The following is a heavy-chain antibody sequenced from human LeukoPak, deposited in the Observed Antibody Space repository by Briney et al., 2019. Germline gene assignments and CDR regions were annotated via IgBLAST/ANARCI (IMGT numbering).Heavy chain of an antibody. CDR3: VRGGDLAIAGPHFDS. D-gene: IGHD2/OR15-2a*01. V-gene: IGHV3-66*01. CDR1: GFTVSSNY. Sequence: GGSLRLSCAASGFTVSSNYMSWARQAPGKGLEWVSIIYSGDSTYYADSVKGRFTISRDNSKNTLWLQMNSLRAEDTAVYYCVRGGDLAIAGPHFDSWGQGTLVTVSS. J-gene: IGHJ4*02. CDR2: IYSGDST.